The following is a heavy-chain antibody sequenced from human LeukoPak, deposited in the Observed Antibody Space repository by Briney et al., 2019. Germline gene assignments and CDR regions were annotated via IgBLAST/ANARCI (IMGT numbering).Heavy chain of an antibody. V-gene: IGHV3-15*01. J-gene: IGHJ4*02. CDR3: TTGPITIAAAGTFDY. D-gene: IGHD6-13*01. CDR1: GFTFSNAW. CDR2: IKSKTDGGTT. Sequence: PGGSLRLSCAASGFTFSNAWMSWVRQAPGKGLEWVGRIKSKTDGGTTDYAAPVKGRITISRDDSKNTLYLQMNSLKTEDTAVYYCTTGPITIAAAGTFDYWGQGTLVTVSS.